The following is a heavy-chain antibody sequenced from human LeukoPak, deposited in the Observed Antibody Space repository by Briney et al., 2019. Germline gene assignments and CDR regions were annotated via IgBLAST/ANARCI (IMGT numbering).Heavy chain of an antibody. CDR1: GFTFSSYE. D-gene: IGHD1-26*01. CDR3: VRDYRGFDY. V-gene: IGHV3-48*03. Sequence: GGSLRLSCAASGFTFSSYELNWVRQAPGKGLEWVSYITTSGSTIYHADSVKGRFTISRENAKNSLYLQMNSLRAEDTAVYYCVRDYRGFDYWGQGTLVTVSS. CDR2: ITTSGSTI. J-gene: IGHJ4*02.